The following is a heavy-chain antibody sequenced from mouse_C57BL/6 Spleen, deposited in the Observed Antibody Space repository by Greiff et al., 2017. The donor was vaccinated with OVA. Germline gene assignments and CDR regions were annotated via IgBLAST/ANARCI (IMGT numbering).Heavy chain of an antibody. CDR3: TRDGITTVVAREFAY. CDR2: ISSGGDYI. Sequence: VHLVESGAGFVKPGGSLQLSCAASGFTFSSYAMSWVRPPPEKWLEWVAYISSGGDYIYYADPVQGRFTLTRDTARNTLYLQMSSLTSEDTAMYYWTRDGITTVVAREFAYWGQGTLVTVSA. D-gene: IGHD1-1*01. V-gene: IGHV5-9-1*02. J-gene: IGHJ3*01. CDR1: GFTFSSYA.